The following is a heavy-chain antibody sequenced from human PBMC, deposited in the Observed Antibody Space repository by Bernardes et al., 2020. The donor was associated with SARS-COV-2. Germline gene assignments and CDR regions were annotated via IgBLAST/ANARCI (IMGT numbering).Heavy chain of an antibody. Sequence: ASVKVSCMASGYTFTGYYMHWVRQAPGQGLEWMGWINPNSGGTNYAQKFQGRVTMTRDTSISTAYMELSRLRSDDTAVYYCAREARYYDILTGYSPQYYFDYWGQGTLVTGSS. J-gene: IGHJ4*02. CDR3: AREARYYDILTGYSPQYYFDY. CDR1: GYTFTGYY. D-gene: IGHD3-9*01. CDR2: INPNSGGT. V-gene: IGHV1-2*02.